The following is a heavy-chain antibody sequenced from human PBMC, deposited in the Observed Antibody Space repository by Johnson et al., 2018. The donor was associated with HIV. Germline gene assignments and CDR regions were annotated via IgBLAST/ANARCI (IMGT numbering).Heavy chain of an antibody. CDR2: VGGGST. CDR3: ARSGVVGATSAVDAFDI. CDR1: GFTFSSYV. D-gene: IGHD1-26*01. Sequence: VQLVESGGGLVQPGGSLRLSCAASGFTFSSYVMSWVRQAPGKGLEWVSSVGGGSTYYADSVKGRFTISRDTLKNTLYLQMNSLRAEDTAVYYCARSGVVGATSAVDAFDIWGQGTMVTVSS. J-gene: IGHJ3*02. V-gene: IGHV3-23*04.